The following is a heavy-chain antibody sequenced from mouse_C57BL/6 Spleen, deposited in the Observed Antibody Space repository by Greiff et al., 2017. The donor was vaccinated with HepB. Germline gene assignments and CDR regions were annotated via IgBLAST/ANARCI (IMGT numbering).Heavy chain of an antibody. CDR3: ARSKAMGY. CDR1: GYTFTSYW. V-gene: IGHV1-69*01. J-gene: IGHJ4*01. CDR2: IDPSDSYT. Sequence: QVQLQQPGAELVMPGASVKLSCKASGYTFTSYWMHWVKQRPGQGLEWIGEIDPSDSYTNYNQKFKGKSTLTVDKSSSTAYMQRSNLTSEDSAVYYCARSKAMGYWGQGTSVTVSS.